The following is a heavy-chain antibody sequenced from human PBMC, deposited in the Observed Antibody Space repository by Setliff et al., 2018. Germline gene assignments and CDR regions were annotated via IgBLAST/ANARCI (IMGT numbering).Heavy chain of an antibody. Sequence: GGSLRLSCVTSGFTFSNYGMTWVRRAPGKGLEWISYISTSSTIIYYADSVKGRFIISKDNPKNSLSLQMNSLRPDDTAFYYCARARGVGTTSHHMDVWGKGTTVTVSS. CDR2: ISTSSTII. CDR3: ARARGVGTTSHHMDV. J-gene: IGHJ6*03. D-gene: IGHD2-8*01. V-gene: IGHV3-48*04. CDR1: GFTFSNYG.